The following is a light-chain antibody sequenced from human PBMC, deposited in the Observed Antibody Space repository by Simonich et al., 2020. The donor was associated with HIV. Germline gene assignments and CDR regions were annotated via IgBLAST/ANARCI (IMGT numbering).Light chain of an antibody. CDR3: QQYYSTPIT. J-gene: IGKJ5*01. V-gene: IGKV4-1*01. CDR2: WAS. CDR1: QSVLYSSNNKNY. Sequence: DIVMTQSPDSLGVSLGERATINCKSSQSVLYSSNNKNYLAWYQQKPGQPPKLLIYWASTRESGIPDRFSGSGSGTDFTLTISSLQAEDVAVYYFQQYYSTPITFGQGTRLEIK.